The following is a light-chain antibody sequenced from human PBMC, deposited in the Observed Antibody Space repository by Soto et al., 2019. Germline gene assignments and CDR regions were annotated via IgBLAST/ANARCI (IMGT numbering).Light chain of an antibody. CDR1: QTVSSY. J-gene: IGKJ4*01. CDR3: QQRYTWLT. Sequence: IVLTQSPATLSLSPGERATLSCRARQTVSSYLSWYQHKPGQAPRLLIYGVSNRATGIPARFSGSGSGTDFTLTISSLEPEDSAVYYCQQRYTWLTSGGGTKVEIK. CDR2: GVS. V-gene: IGKV3-11*01.